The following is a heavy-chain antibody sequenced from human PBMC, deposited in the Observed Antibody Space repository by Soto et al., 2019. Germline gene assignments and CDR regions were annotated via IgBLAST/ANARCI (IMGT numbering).Heavy chain of an antibody. J-gene: IGHJ4*02. V-gene: IGHV3-33*01. CDR2: IWYDGSNK. CDR3: TRDPYGGSRYYFDS. CDR1: GFSFSNYA. D-gene: IGHD1-26*01. Sequence: QVQLVESGGSVVQPGKSLRLSCAASGFSFSNYAMHWVRQAPGKGLEWVAVIWYDGSNKYYADSVKGRFTISKDNSQTTVYLQMNSLRAEDTALYYCTRDPYGGSRYYFDSWGQGTLVTVSS.